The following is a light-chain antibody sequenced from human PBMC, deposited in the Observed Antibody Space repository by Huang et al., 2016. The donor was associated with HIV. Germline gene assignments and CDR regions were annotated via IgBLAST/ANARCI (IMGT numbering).Light chain of an antibody. CDR1: QGISNS. Sequence: DIQMTQSPSSLSASVGDRVAITCRASQGISNSLAWYQQKPGKAPKLLLYAASKLEGVVTSRFSGIGSGAVYTLTISSLQPEDVAVYHCQQYHGVPWTFGQGTKVEVK. CDR2: AAS. V-gene: IGKV1-NL1*01. CDR3: QQYHGVPWT. J-gene: IGKJ1*01.